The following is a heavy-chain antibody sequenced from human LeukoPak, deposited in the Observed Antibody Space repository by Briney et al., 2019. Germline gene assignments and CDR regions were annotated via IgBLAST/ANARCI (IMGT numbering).Heavy chain of an antibody. Sequence: ASVKVSCKVSGYTLTELSMHWVRQAPGKGLEWMGGFDPEDGETIYAQKFQGRVTMTEDTSTDTAYMELSGLRSEDTAVYYCATGPTYYYDSSGTQPISDDYWGQGTLVTVSS. V-gene: IGHV1-24*01. CDR3: ATGPTYYYDSSGTQPISDDY. J-gene: IGHJ4*02. D-gene: IGHD3-22*01. CDR2: FDPEDGET. CDR1: GYTLTELS.